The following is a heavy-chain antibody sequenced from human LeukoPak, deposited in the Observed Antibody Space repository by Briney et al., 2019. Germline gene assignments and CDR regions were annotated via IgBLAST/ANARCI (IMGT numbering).Heavy chain of an antibody. CDR3: AREEKYYGSGSYSSYYYYMDV. V-gene: IGHV3-48*03. D-gene: IGHD3-10*01. Sequence: PGGSLRLSCAASGFTFSSYEMNWVRQAPGKGLEWVSYTSSSGSTIYYADSVKGRFTISRDNSKNTLYLQMNSLRAEDTAVYYCAREEKYYGSGSYSSYYYYMDVWGKGTTVTVSS. J-gene: IGHJ6*03. CDR1: GFTFSSYE. CDR2: TSSSGSTI.